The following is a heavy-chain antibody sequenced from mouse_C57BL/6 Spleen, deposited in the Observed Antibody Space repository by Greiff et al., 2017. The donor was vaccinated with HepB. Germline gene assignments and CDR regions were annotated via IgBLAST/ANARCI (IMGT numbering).Heavy chain of an antibody. CDR1: GYTFTSYW. V-gene: IGHV1-72*01. Sequence: QVHVKQSGAELVKPGASVKLSCKASGYTFTSYWMHWVKQRPGRGLEWIGRIDPNSGGTKYNEKFTSKATLTVDKPSRTAYMQLSSLTSADSAVYYCARGGMALSAYWGQGTLVTVSA. CDR3: ARGGMALSAY. D-gene: IGHD3-2*02. CDR2: IDPNSGGT. J-gene: IGHJ3*01.